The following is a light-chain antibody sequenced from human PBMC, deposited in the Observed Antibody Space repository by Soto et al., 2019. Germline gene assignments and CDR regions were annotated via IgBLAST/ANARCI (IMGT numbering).Light chain of an antibody. V-gene: IGKV3-15*01. CDR1: QSVSNN. Sequence: EIVMTQSPATLSVSPGERATLSCRASQSVSNNLAWYQQKPGQAPRLLIYGASTRATGIPARFSGSGSGTEFTLTISSLQSEDFAVYYWQQYNNWPPFFGGGTKVEIK. CDR2: GAS. CDR3: QQYNNWPPF. J-gene: IGKJ4*01.